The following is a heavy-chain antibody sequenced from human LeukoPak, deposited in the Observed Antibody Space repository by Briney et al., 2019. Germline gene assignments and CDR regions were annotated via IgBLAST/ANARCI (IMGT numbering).Heavy chain of an antibody. Sequence: GESLKISCKGSGYSFSSYWIAWVRQMPGKGLEWMGIIYPGDSDTRYSPSFQGQVTISADKSISTAYLQWSSLKASDTAMYYCARGRAMGVYYFDYWGQGTLVTVSS. CDR3: ARGRAMGVYYFDY. CDR1: GYSFSSYW. D-gene: IGHD5-18*01. J-gene: IGHJ4*02. V-gene: IGHV5-51*01. CDR2: IYPGDSDT.